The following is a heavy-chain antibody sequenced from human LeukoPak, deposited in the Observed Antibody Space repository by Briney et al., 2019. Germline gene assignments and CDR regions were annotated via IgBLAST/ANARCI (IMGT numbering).Heavy chain of an antibody. CDR2: ISYDGSNK. D-gene: IGHD3-3*01. CDR3: ARESETYYDFWSGYYYGSDY. J-gene: IGHJ4*02. Sequence: GGSLRLSCAASGFTFSSHAMHWVRQAPGKGLEWVAVISYDGSNKYYADSVKGRFTISRDNSKNTLYLQMNSLRAEDTAVYYCARESETYYDFWSGYYYGSDYWGQGTLVTVSS. CDR1: GFTFSSHA. V-gene: IGHV3-30-3*01.